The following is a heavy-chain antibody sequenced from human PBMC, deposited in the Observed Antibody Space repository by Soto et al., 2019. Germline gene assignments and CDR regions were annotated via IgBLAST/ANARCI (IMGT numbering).Heavy chain of an antibody. CDR1: GVSFSNHA. Sequence: EVQLLESGGGFVQPGGSLRLSCAASGVSFSNHAMSWVRQAPGKGLEWVSGISSGSADNTYYAASVKGRFTISRDNSNITLYLQMNNLRAEDTALYFCPKRFPIFGVVKLSPDVDHWGQGTLLTVSS. D-gene: IGHD3-3*02. CDR2: ISSGSADNT. V-gene: IGHV3-23*01. CDR3: PKRFPIFGVVKLSPDVDH. J-gene: IGHJ4*02.